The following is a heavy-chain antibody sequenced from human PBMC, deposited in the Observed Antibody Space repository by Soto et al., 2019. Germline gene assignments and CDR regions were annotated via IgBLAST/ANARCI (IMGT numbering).Heavy chain of an antibody. V-gene: IGHV3-48*02. D-gene: IGHD6-19*01. CDR1: GFTFSSYS. Sequence: GVSLRLSCAASGFTFSSYSMNWVRQAPGKGLEWVSYISSSSSTIYYADSVKGRFTISRDNAKNSLYLQMNSLRDEDTAVYYCAREVDSSGWFFPGGAFDIWGQGTMVTVSS. CDR2: ISSSSSTI. J-gene: IGHJ3*02. CDR3: AREVDSSGWFFPGGAFDI.